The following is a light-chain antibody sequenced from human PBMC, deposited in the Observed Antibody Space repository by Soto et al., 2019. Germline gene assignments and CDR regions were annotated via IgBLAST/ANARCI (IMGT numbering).Light chain of an antibody. V-gene: IGKV1-8*01. J-gene: IGKJ4*01. CDR3: QQYYSYPLT. CDR2: AAS. Sequence: AIRMTQSPSSFSASTGDRVTITCRARQGISSYLAWYQQKPGKAPKLLIYAASTLQSGVPSRFSGRGSGTDFTLTIRCLQSEDFATYYCQQYYSYPLTFGGGTKVEI. CDR1: QGISSY.